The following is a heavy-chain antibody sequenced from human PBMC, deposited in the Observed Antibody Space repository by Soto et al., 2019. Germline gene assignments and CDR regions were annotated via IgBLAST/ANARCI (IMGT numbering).Heavy chain of an antibody. Sequence: PSETLSLTCTVSGASIITDNYFWVWIRQSPRRGLELIGSISYSGRTYDSPSLQCRVTISIAASKNQFSLKLTSVTTADTAVYYCARRRASDYGGNHHPYYFDRWGQGALVTVSS. CDR2: ISYSGRT. CDR3: ARRRASDYGGNHHPYYFDR. D-gene: IGHD4-17*01. V-gene: IGHV4-39*01. CDR1: GASIITDNYF. J-gene: IGHJ4*02.